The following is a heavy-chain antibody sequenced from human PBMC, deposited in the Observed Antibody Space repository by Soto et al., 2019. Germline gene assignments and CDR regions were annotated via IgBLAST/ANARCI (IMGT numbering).Heavy chain of an antibody. CDR3: IRQRFQYDDGSQDFDY. V-gene: IGHV3-9*01. J-gene: IGHJ4*02. CDR2: ISWHSGNI. Sequence: GGSLRLSCAASGFTFDDYAMHWVRQAPGKGLEWVSVISWHSGNIAYADSVKGRFTISRDNAKNSLYLQMNSLRVEDTAVYYCIRQRFQYDDGSQDFDYWGQGTLVTVSS. D-gene: IGHD3-16*01. CDR1: GFTFDDYA.